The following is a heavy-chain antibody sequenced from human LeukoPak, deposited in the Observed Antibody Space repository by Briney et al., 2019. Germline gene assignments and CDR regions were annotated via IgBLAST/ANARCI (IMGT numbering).Heavy chain of an antibody. CDR2: ISSSSSYI. Sequence: GGSLRLSCAASGFTFSSYGMHWVRQAPGKGLEWVSSISSSSSYIYYADSVKGRFTISRDNAKNSLYLQMNSLRAEDTAVYYCARARLGLLGRGAFDIWGQGTMVTVSS. V-gene: IGHV3-21*01. CDR3: ARARLGLLGRGAFDI. J-gene: IGHJ3*02. CDR1: GFTFSSYG. D-gene: IGHD3-16*01.